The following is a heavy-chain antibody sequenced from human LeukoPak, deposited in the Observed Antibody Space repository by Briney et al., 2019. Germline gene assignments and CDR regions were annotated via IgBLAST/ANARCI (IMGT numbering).Heavy chain of an antibody. J-gene: IGHJ4*02. CDR2: ISSGSRYI. V-gene: IGHV3-21*01. Sequence: GGSLRLSCAASGFTFSSHSMNWVRQAPGKGLEWVSSISSGSRYIYYVDSVKGRFTISRDNAKNSLYLQMNSLRAEDTAVYFCARDVYDTSGYPPTEGGFDYWGQGTLVTVSS. CDR1: GFTFSSHS. D-gene: IGHD3-22*01. CDR3: ARDVYDTSGYPPTEGGFDY.